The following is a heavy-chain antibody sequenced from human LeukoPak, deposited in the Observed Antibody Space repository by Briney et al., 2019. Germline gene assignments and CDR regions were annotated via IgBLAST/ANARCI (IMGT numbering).Heavy chain of an antibody. D-gene: IGHD3-10*01. V-gene: IGHV4-61*02. CDR2: IYTSGST. Sequence: SETLSLTCTVSGGSISSSSYYWSWIRQPAGKGLEWIGRIYTSGSTNYNPSLKSRVTMSVDTSKNQLSLKLTSVTAADTAVYYCARKFYYGSGYYFDYWGQGILVTVSS. CDR3: ARKFYYGSGYYFDY. J-gene: IGHJ4*02. CDR1: GGSISSSSYY.